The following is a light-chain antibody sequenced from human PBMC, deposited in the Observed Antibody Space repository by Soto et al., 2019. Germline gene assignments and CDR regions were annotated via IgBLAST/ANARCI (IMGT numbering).Light chain of an antibody. CDR2: GAS. J-gene: IGKJ3*01. CDR1: QGISSY. CDR3: QQLNSYPFT. Sequence: DIPLTQSPSFLSASVGDRVTITCRASQGISSYLAGYQQRPGNSPKLLIHGASTLQGGVPSRFSGRGSETEFTLTISSLQPEDFATYFCQQLNSYPFTFGPGTKV. V-gene: IGKV1-9*01.